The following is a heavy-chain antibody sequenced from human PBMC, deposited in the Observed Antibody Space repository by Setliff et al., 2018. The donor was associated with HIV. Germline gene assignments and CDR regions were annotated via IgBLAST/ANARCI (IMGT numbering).Heavy chain of an antibody. J-gene: IGHJ6*03. V-gene: IGHV3-33*02. CDR3: TRYGSGRSAGNNYYYNYMDV. D-gene: IGHD3-10*01. CDR2: IWYDGSNK. Sequence: GESLKISCAASGFTFSSYGMHWVRQAPGKGLEWVAVIWYDGSNKYYADSAKGRFTISRDNSKNTLFLQMNSLRPEDTAVYYCTRYGSGRSAGNNYYYNYMDVWGKGTTVTVSS. CDR1: GFTFSSYG.